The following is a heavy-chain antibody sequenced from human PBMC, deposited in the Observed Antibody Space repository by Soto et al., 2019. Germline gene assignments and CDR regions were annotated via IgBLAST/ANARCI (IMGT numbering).Heavy chain of an antibody. CDR2: IYYSGST. V-gene: IGHV4-39*01. Sequence: PSETLSLTCGVYGGSISSSSYYWGWIRQPPGKGREWIGSIYYSGSTYYNPSLNSRVTISVDTSKNQFSLKLSSVTAADTAVYYCARLVDYGMDVWGQGTTVTVSS. J-gene: IGHJ6*02. D-gene: IGHD3-10*01. CDR1: GGSISSSSYY. CDR3: ARLVDYGMDV.